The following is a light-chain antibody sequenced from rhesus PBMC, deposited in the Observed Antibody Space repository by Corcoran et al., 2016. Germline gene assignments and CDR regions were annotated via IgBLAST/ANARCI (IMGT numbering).Light chain of an antibody. Sequence: DIQMTQSPSSLSASVGDRVTITCRASENVHNFLNWYQQKPGKAPTFLIYKASTLQSGVPSRFRGSGAGTDDTFTISSLQPEDVATYYWQHGYGTPWTFGQGTKVEIK. V-gene: IGKV1-74*01. CDR2: KAS. CDR3: QHGYGTPWT. CDR1: ENVHNF. J-gene: IGKJ1*01.